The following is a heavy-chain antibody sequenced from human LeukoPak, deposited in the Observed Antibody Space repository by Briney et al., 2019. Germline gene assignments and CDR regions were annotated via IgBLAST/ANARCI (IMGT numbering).Heavy chain of an antibody. CDR2: ISGSGGNT. Sequence: GGSLRLSCAASGFTFSSYAISWVRQAPGKGLEWVSAISGSGGNTYYADSVKGRFTISRDNSKSTLSLQMNSLRAEDTAIYYCAKAVRFCSATICYFNYFDYWGQGALVTVSS. CDR3: AKAVRFCSATICYFNYFDY. V-gene: IGHV3-23*01. D-gene: IGHD2-15*01. J-gene: IGHJ4*02. CDR1: GFTFSSYA.